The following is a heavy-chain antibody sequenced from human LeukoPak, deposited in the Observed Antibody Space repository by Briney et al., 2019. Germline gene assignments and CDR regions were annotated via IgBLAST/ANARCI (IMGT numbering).Heavy chain of an antibody. J-gene: IGHJ4*02. CDR3: ASLTTAGSNFDY. V-gene: IGHV1-69*13. CDR2: IIPIFGTA. CDR1: GGTFSSYA. Sequence: RASVKVSCKASGGTFSSYAISWVRQAPGQGLEWMGGIIPIFGTANYAQKFQGRVTITADESTSTAYMELSSLRSEDTAVYYCASLTTAGSNFDYGGREPRS. D-gene: IGHD4-17*01.